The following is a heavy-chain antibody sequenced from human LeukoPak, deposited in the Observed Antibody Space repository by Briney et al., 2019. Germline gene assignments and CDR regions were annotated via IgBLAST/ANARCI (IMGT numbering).Heavy chain of an antibody. CDR3: VHSSGYYSFDY. D-gene: IGHD3-22*01. Sequence: SGTLSLTCTVSGGSISSSNWWSWVRQPPGKGLEWIGEIYHSGSTNYNPSLKSRATISVDKSKNQFSLKLSSVTAADTAVYYCVHSSGYYSFDYWGQGTLVTVSS. CDR1: GGSISSSNW. CDR2: IYHSGST. V-gene: IGHV4-4*02. J-gene: IGHJ4*02.